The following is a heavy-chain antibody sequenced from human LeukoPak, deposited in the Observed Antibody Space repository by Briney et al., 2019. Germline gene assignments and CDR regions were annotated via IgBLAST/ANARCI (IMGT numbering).Heavy chain of an antibody. CDR2: INWNGGST. CDR3: ARDIYYYDSSGYYFPGGSDY. Sequence: RSGGSLRLSCAASGFTFDDYGMNWVRQGPGKGLEWVSGINWNGGSTGYADSVKGRFTISRDNAKNSLYLQMNSLRAEDTAVYYCARDIYYYDSSGYYFPGGSDYWGQGTLVTVSS. CDR1: GFTFDDYG. V-gene: IGHV3-20*04. J-gene: IGHJ4*02. D-gene: IGHD3-22*01.